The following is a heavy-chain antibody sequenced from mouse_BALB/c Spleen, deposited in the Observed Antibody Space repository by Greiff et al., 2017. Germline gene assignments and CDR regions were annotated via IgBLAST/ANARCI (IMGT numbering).Heavy chain of an antibody. CDR1: GYAFSSYW. J-gene: IGHJ4*01. Sequence: QVQLQQSGAELVRPGSSVKISCKASGYAFSSYWMNWVKQRPGQGLEWIGQIYPGDGDTNYNGKFKGKATLTADKSSSTAYMQLSSLTSEDSAVYFCAREGGSHAMDYWGQGTSVTVSS. V-gene: IGHV1-80*01. CDR2: IYPGDGDT. CDR3: AREGGSHAMDY.